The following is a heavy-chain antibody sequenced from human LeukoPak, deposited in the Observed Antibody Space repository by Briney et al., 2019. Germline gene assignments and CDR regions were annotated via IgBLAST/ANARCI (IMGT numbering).Heavy chain of an antibody. CDR2: ISTSGNTT. J-gene: IGHJ4*02. Sequence: AGSLRLSCTGSGFTFGSYEMNWLRQAPGKGLEWVSYISTSGNTTSYSDSVKGRFTLSRDNAKNALHLQVRSVRAEGTAVYYCRRGLGKALWGQGTLVTVSS. V-gene: IGHV3-48*03. CDR1: GFTFGSYE. CDR3: RRGLGKAL. D-gene: IGHD7-27*01.